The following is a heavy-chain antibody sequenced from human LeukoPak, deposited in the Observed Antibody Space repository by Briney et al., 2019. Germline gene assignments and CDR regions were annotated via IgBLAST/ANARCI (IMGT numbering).Heavy chain of an antibody. CDR1: GGSISGYY. CDR3: AGSYYDSSGYYPFDY. Sequence: SETLSLTCNVSGGSISGYYWSWIRQPPGKGLEWIGYIYYSGSTNYNPSLKSRVTISVDTSKNQFSLKLSSVTAADTAVYYCAGSYYDSSGYYPFDYWGQGTLVTVSS. V-gene: IGHV4-59*01. D-gene: IGHD3-22*01. CDR2: IYYSGST. J-gene: IGHJ4*02.